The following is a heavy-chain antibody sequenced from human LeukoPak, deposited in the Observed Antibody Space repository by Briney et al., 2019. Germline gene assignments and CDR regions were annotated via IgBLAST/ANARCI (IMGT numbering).Heavy chain of an antibody. J-gene: IGHJ4*02. Sequence: GASVKVSCKASGYTFTSYGISWVRQAPGQGLEWMGWISAYNGNTNYAQKLQGRVTMTTGTSTSTAYMELRSLRSDDTAVYYCARETDSYDFWSGYYSEGYFDYWGQGTLVTVSS. CDR1: GYTFTSYG. V-gene: IGHV1-18*01. CDR2: ISAYNGNT. CDR3: ARETDSYDFWSGYYSEGYFDY. D-gene: IGHD3-3*01.